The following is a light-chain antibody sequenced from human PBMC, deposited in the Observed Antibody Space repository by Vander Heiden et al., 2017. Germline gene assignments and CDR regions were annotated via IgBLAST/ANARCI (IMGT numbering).Light chain of an antibody. CDR1: TSDVGNNY. V-gene: IGLV1-51*01. Sequence: HSLLPQPPPVSPATGQTSTIPYSARTSDVGNNYVSRYQQLPGTAPKLLIYDNNNRPAGIPGRFSASKSGTSATLVITGPQTGDAADYYCGSGDSSLTAVLFGEGTKLTVL. CDR3: GSGDSSLTAVL. CDR2: DNN. J-gene: IGLJ2*01.